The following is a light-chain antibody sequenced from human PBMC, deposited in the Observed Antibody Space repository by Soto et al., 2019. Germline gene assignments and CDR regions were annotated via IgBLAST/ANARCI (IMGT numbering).Light chain of an antibody. J-gene: IGLJ1*01. Sequence: QSALTQPASVSGSPGQSITISCTGTSRDVGSYNLVSWYQQHPGKAPKVMILQGYKRPSGVSNRFSGSKFGNTASLTISGLQAEDEAEYYCCAYAATYTYVFGTGTKLTVL. CDR1: SRDVGSYNL. CDR3: CAYAATYTYV. V-gene: IGLV2-23*01. CDR2: QGY.